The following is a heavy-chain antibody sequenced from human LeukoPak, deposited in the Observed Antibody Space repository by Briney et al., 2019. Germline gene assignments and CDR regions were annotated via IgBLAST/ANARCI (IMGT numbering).Heavy chain of an antibody. CDR2: IFYSGST. V-gene: IGHV4-39*01. D-gene: IGHD7-27*01. CDR3: ARQQSNWASGPGMGV. CDR1: GDSISTSTCY. J-gene: IGHJ6*02. Sequence: SETLSLTCTVSGDSISTSTCYWGWIRQPPGKGLEWIGSIFYSGSTYYNPSLKSRVTISVDTSKNQFSLRLSSVTAADTAVYYCARQQSNWASGPGMGVWGQGTTVTVSS.